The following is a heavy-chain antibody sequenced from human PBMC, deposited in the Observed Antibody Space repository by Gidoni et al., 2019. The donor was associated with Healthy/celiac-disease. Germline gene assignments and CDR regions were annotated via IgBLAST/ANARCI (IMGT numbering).Heavy chain of an antibody. CDR3: AKKGTEHYWYFDL. V-gene: IGHV3-23*01. D-gene: IGHD1-1*01. Sequence: EVQLLETGGGLVQPGGSLRLSCAASGFTFSSYAMSWVRQAPGKGLEWVSAISGSGGSTYYADSVKVRFTISRDNSKNTLYLQMNSLRAEDTAVYYCAKKGTEHYWYFDLWGRGTLVTVSS. CDR1: GFTFSSYA. CDR2: ISGSGGST. J-gene: IGHJ2*01.